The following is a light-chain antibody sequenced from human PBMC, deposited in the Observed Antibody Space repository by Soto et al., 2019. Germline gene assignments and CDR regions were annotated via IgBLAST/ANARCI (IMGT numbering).Light chain of an antibody. Sequence: QSVLTQPPSASGTPGQRVTISCSGSSSNIGSNTVNWYQQLPGTAPKLLIYSNNQRPSEVPDRFSGSKSGTSASLAISGLQSEDEADYYCAAWDDSLNGPVFGGWTKVTVL. CDR1: SSNIGSNT. V-gene: IGLV1-44*01. CDR2: SNN. J-gene: IGLJ2*01. CDR3: AAWDDSLNGPV.